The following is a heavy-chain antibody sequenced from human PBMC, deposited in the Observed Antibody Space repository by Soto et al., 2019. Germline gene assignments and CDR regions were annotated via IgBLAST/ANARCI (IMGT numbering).Heavy chain of an antibody. J-gene: IGHJ4*02. CDR2: ISSSSNYI. CDR1: GFTFSSYS. Sequence: EVQLVESGGGLVKPGGSLRLSCAASGFTFSSYSMNWVRQAPGKGLEWVSSISSSSNYIYYADSVKGRFTISRDNAKNSLYLQMNSLRAEDTAVYYCARAGEYYYFDYWGQGTLVTVSS. V-gene: IGHV3-21*01. CDR3: ARAGEYYYFDY. D-gene: IGHD3-16*01.